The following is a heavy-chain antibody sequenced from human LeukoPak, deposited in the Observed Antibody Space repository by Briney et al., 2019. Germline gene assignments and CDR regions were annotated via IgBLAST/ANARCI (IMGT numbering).Heavy chain of an antibody. CDR3: ARGRDYYDILTGYYPFDY. D-gene: IGHD3-9*01. Sequence: SETLSLTCAVYGGSFSGYYWSWIRRPPGKGLEWIGEINHSGSTNYNPSLKSRVTISVDTSKNQFSLKLSSVTAADTAVYYCARGRDYYDILTGYYPFDYRGQGTLVTVSS. CDR1: GGSFSGYY. CDR2: INHSGST. V-gene: IGHV4-34*01. J-gene: IGHJ4*02.